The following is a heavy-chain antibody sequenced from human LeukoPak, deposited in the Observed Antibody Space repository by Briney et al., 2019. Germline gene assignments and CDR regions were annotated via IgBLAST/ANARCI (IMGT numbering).Heavy chain of an antibody. CDR3: AKGSAYADF. V-gene: IGHV3-23*01. CDR1: GFSFSSYV. CDR2: ISGSGGST. D-gene: IGHD3-3*01. J-gene: IGHJ4*02. Sequence: LAGGSLRLSCAASGFSFSSYVMSWVRQAPGKGLEWVSTISGSGGSTYYADSVKGRFTISRDNPKNTLSLQMNSLRAEDTAVYYCAKGSAYADFWGQGTLVTVSS.